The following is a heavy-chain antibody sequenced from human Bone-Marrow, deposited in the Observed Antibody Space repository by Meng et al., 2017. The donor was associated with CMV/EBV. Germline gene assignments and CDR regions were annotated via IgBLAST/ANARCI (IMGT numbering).Heavy chain of an antibody. CDR2: IKQDASEK. CDR1: GFTFSSYW. D-gene: IGHD3-3*01. J-gene: IGHJ6*02. CDR3: ARAQYPYYDFWSGHYYYYGMDV. Sequence: GGSLRLSCAASGFTFSSYWMSWVRQAPGNGLEWVANIKQDASEKYYVGSVKGRFIISRDNAKNSLYLQMNSLRAEDTAVYYCARAQYPYYDFWSGHYYYYGMDVWGQGTTVTVSS. V-gene: IGHV3-7*03.